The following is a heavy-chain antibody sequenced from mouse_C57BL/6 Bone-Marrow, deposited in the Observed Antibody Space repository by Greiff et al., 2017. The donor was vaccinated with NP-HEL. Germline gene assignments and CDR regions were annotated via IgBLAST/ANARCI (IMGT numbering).Heavy chain of an antibody. D-gene: IGHD2-3*01. CDR2: IWTGGGT. CDR1: GFSLTSYA. CDR3: ARKEDDGYPSYWYFDV. V-gene: IGHV2-9-1*01. Sequence: VKLMESGPGLVAPSQSLSITCTVSGFSLTSYAISWVRQPPGKGLEWLGVIWTGGGTNYNSALKSRLSISKDNSKSQVFLKMNSLQTDDTARYYCARKEDDGYPSYWYFDVWGTGTTVTVSS. J-gene: IGHJ1*03.